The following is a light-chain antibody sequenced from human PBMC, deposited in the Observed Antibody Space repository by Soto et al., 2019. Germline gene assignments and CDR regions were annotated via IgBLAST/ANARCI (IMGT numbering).Light chain of an antibody. CDR2: DVS. J-gene: IGLJ2*01. CDR1: SSDVGGYNY. V-gene: IGLV2-14*01. Sequence: QSVLTQPASVSGSPGQSITISCTGTSSDVGGYNYVSWYQQPPGKAPKLMIYDVSRRPSGVSNRFSGSKSGNTASLTISGLQPEDEADYYCSSYTSSTTPVVFGGGTKVTVL. CDR3: SSYTSSTTPVV.